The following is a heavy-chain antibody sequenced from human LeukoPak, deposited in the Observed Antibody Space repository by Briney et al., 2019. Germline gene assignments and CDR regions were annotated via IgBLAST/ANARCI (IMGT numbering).Heavy chain of an antibody. D-gene: IGHD5-18*01. J-gene: IGHJ6*03. Sequence: SVKVSCKASGGTFSSYAISWVRQAPGQGLEWMGGIIPIFGTANYAQKFQGRVTITADKSTSTAYMELSSLRSEDTAVYYCASRRIQLWLPDYYYYYMDVWGKGTTVTISS. CDR2: IIPIFGTA. V-gene: IGHV1-69*06. CDR3: ASRRIQLWLPDYYYYYMDV. CDR1: GGTFSSYA.